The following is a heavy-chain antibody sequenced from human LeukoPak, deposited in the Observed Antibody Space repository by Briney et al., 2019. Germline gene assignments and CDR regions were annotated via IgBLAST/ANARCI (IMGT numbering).Heavy chain of an antibody. CDR1: GFTFSSYA. CDR2: ISGSGGST. D-gene: IGHD6-13*01. V-gene: IGHV3-23*01. CDR3: ARDPSQAAAGTPGYFDY. Sequence: GGSLRLSCAASGFTFSSYAMSWVRQAPGKGLEWVSAISGSGGSTYYADSVKGRFTISRDNSKNTLYLQMNSLRAEDTAVYYCARDPSQAAAGTPGYFDYWGQGTLVTVSS. J-gene: IGHJ4*02.